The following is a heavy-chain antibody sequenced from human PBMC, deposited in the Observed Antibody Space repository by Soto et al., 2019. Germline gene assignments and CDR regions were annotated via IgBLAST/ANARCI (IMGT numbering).Heavy chain of an antibody. D-gene: IGHD3-10*01. CDR1: GYTFTGYY. CDR2: INPNSGGT. CDR3: ARDPRGDEAPMDY. Sequence: ASVKVSCKASGYTFTGYYMHWVRQAPGQGLEWMGWINPNSGGTNYAQKFQGWVTMTRDTSISTAYMELSRLRSDDTAVYYCARDPRGDEAPMDYWGQGTLVTVSS. J-gene: IGHJ4*02. V-gene: IGHV1-2*04.